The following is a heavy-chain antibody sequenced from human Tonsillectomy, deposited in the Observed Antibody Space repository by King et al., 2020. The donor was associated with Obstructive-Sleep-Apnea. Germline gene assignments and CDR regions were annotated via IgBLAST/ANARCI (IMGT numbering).Heavy chain of an antibody. V-gene: IGHV3-73*01. D-gene: IGHD3-3*01. CDR2: IRSKANSYAT. Sequence: AQLVQSGGGLVQPGGSLKLSCAASGFTFSGSAMHWVRQASGKGLEWVGRIRSKANSYATAYAASVKGRFTISRDDSKNTAYLQMNSLKTEDSAVYYCTRHPPRITIFGVVKYYFDYWGQGTLVTVSS. CDR3: TRHPPRITIFGVVKYYFDY. CDR1: GFTFSGSA. J-gene: IGHJ4*02.